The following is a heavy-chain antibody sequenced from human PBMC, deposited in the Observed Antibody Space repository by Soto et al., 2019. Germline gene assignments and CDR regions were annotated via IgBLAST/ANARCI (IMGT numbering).Heavy chain of an antibody. CDR3: ARGACCSSTSCYTDNYYYYGMDV. J-gene: IGHJ6*02. D-gene: IGHD2-2*02. V-gene: IGHV1-8*01. CDR1: GYTFTSYD. CDR2: MNPNSGNT. Sequence: ASVKVSCKASGYTFTSYDINWVRQATGQGLEWMGWMNPNSGNTGYAQKFQGRVTMTRNTSISTAYMELSSLRSEDTAVYYCARGACCSSTSCYTDNYYYYGMDVWGQGTTVTSP.